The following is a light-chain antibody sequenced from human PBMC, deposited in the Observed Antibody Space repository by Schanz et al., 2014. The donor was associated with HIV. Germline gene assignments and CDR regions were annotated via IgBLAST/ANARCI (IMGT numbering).Light chain of an antibody. CDR3: SSYTTSSTWV. CDR1: SGDVGPYDY. CDR2: DVN. Sequence: QSALTQPPSASGSPGQSVTISCTGTSGDVGPYDYVSWYQQHPGKAPKLMIYDVNNRPSGVSNRFSGSKSGNTASLTISGLQAEDEADYYCSSYTTSSTWVFGAGTKLTVL. V-gene: IGLV2-14*03. J-gene: IGLJ3*02.